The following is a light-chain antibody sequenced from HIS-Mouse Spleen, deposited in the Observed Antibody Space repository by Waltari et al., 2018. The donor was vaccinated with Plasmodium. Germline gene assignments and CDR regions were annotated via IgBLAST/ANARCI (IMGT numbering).Light chain of an antibody. CDR3: SSYTSSSTLV. Sequence: PGQSITISCTGTSSDVGGYNYVSWYQQHPGKAPKLMIYDVSNRPSGVSIRFSGSKSGNTASLTISGLQAEDEADYYCSSYTSSSTLVFGGGTKLTVL. CDR1: SSDVGGYNY. J-gene: IGLJ2*01. V-gene: IGLV2-14*03. CDR2: DVS.